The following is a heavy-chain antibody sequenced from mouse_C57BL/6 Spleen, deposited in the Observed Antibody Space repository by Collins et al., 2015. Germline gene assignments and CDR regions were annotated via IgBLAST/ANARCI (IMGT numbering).Heavy chain of an antibody. Sequence: QVQLQQSGPELVKPGASVKISCKASGYAFSSSWMNWVKQRPGKGLEWIGRIYPGDGDTNYNGKFKGKATLTADKSSSTAYMQLSSLTSEDSAVYFCARSETAQATFFAYWGQGTLVTVSA. J-gene: IGHJ3*01. V-gene: IGHV1-82*01. CDR1: GYAFSSSW. CDR3: ARSETAQATFFAY. D-gene: IGHD3-2*02. CDR2: IYPGDGDT.